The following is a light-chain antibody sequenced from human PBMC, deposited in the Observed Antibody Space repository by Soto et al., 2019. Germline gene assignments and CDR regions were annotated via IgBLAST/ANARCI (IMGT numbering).Light chain of an antibody. J-gene: IGKJ1*01. V-gene: IGKV1-33*01. Sequence: DIQMTQSPSSLSASVGDRVTVTCQASQNINNYLNWYQQKPGRAPKLLIYKASTLKSGVPSRFSGSGSGTDFTLTISSLEPEDFAVYYCQQYGSSPQTFGQGTKVDIK. CDR1: QNINNY. CDR3: QQYGSSPQT. CDR2: KAS.